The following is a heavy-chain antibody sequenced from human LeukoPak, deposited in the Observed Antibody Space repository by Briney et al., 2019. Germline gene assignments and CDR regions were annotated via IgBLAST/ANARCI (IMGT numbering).Heavy chain of an antibody. CDR2: IYSGGST. V-gene: IGHV3-66*02. J-gene: IGHJ4*02. CDR3: ARDSHDFWSGFHDY. CDR1: GFTVSSNY. Sequence: GGSLRLSCAVSGFTVSSNYMSWVRQAPGKGLEWVSVIYSGGSTYYADSVKGRFTISRDNSKNTLYLQMNSLRAEDTAVYYCARDSHDFWSGFHDYWGQGTLVTVSS. D-gene: IGHD3-3*01.